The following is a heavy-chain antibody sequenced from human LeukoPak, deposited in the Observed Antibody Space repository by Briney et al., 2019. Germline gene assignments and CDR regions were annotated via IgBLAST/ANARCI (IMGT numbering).Heavy chain of an antibody. J-gene: IGHJ4*02. V-gene: IGHV3-30*18. CDR3: AKSIYGSGTYIGVDY. CDR2: ISYDGSHK. CDR1: GFTFSSYA. Sequence: GGSLRLSCAASGFTFSSYAMSWVRQAPGKGLEWVAIISYDGSHKLYADSVKGRFTISRDYSENTLHLQMNSLRPEDTAVYYCAKSIYGSGTYIGVDYWGQGTLVTVSS. D-gene: IGHD3-10*01.